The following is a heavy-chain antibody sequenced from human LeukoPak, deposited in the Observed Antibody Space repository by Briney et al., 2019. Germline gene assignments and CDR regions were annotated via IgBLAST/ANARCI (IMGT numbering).Heavy chain of an antibody. CDR3: ARHGGSYTDYFDY. J-gene: IGHJ4*02. CDR2: IYYSGST. D-gene: IGHD1-26*01. CDR1: GGSIGSYY. Sequence: SETLSLTCTVSGGSIGSYYWGWIRQPPGKGLEWIGSIYYSGSTYYNPSLKSRVTISVDTSKNQFSLKLFSVTAADTAVYYCARHGGSYTDYFDYWGQGTLVTVSS. V-gene: IGHV4-39*01.